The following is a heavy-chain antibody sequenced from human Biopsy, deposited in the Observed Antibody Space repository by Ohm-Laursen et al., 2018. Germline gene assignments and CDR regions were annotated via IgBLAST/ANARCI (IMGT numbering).Heavy chain of an antibody. V-gene: IGHV1-46*01. CDR2: INPSGPTT. CDR3: ARNTGWYGDLYYFDY. Sequence: SVKVSCKTSGYSFTSYYMHWVRQAPGQGLEWMGMINPSGPTTSYPQIFQGRVTMTRDTSKSTVYMELSSLRSADTAVYFCARNTGWYGDLYYFDYWGQGTLVTVSS. D-gene: IGHD6-19*01. CDR1: GYSFTSYY. J-gene: IGHJ4*02.